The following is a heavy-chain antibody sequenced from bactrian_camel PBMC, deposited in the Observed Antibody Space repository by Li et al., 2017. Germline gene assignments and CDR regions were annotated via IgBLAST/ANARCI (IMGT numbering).Heavy chain of an antibody. CDR2: IYRPGGNT. J-gene: IGHJ6*01. V-gene: IGHV3S1*01. Sequence: HVQLVESGGGSVQPGGSLTLACAVSGFPIDRSCVGWFRQSAGKEREWIASIYRPGGNTFAADSVKGRFTTSRDNAKTTLYLQLNSLKTEDTGMYYCAKNQRGGSYYPDCNAWGQGTQVTVS. CDR1: GFPIDRSC. D-gene: IGHD2*01. CDR3: AKNQRGGSYYPDCNA.